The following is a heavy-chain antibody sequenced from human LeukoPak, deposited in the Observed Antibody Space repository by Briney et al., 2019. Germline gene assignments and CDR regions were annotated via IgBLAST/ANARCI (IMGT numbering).Heavy chain of an antibody. J-gene: IGHJ4*02. CDR2: IYYSGST. Sequence: SGTLSLTCSVSGGSISSYYWSWIRQPPGKGLEWIGYIYYSGSTNYNPSLKSRVTISVDTSENQFSLKLSSVTAADTALYYCASAPRQGSIGGLDYWGQGTLVTVSS. CDR3: ASAPRQGSIGGLDY. CDR1: GGSISSYY. V-gene: IGHV4-59*08. D-gene: IGHD3-16*01.